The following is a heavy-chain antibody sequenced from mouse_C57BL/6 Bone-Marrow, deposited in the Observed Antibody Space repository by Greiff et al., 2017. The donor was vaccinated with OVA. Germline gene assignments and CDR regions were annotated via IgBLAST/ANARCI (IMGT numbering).Heavy chain of an antibody. CDR1: GFTFSSYG. CDR3: ARPYGNYVAFFDY. J-gene: IGHJ2*01. D-gene: IGHD2-1*01. V-gene: IGHV5-6*01. CDR2: ISSGGSYT. Sequence: EVQVVESGGDLVKPGGSLKLSCAASGFTFSSYGMSWVRQTPDKRLEWVATISSGGSYTYYPDSVKGRFTISRDNAKNTLYLQMSSLKSEDTAMYDCARPYGNYVAFFDYWGQGTTLTVSS.